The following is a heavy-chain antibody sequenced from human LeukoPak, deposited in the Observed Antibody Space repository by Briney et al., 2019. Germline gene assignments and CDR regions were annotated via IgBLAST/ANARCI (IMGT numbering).Heavy chain of an antibody. CDR1: GDSVSSNSAA. CDR3: AREDLIPGFGELTFDY. Sequence: LSQTLSLTCAISGDSVSSNSAAWNWIRQSPSRGLEWLGRTYYRSKWYNDYAVSVKSRITINPDTSKNQFSLQLNSVTPEDTAVYYCAREDLIPGFGELTFDYWGQGTLVTVSS. D-gene: IGHD3-10*01. CDR2: TYYRSKWYN. J-gene: IGHJ4*02. V-gene: IGHV6-1*01.